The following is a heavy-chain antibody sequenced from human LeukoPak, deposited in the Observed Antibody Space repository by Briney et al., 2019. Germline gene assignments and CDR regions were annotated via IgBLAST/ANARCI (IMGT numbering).Heavy chain of an antibody. CDR3: ARDGFLGPVTAYLDY. CDR1: GFSFSSYA. CDR2: VKSDGSST. V-gene: IGHV3-74*01. D-gene: IGHD2-21*02. J-gene: IGHJ4*02. Sequence: GWSLRVSCAASGFSFSSYAMHWVRQASGKRLVRVSRVKSDGSSTSYADSVKGRFTISRDNARNTLYLQMNSLRAEDTAVYYCARDGFLGPVTAYLDYWGQGTPVTVSS.